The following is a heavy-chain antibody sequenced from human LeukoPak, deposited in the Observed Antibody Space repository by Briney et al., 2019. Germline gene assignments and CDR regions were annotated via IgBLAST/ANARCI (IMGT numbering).Heavy chain of an antibody. CDR3: AKDDRRRGFDY. CDR1: GFTFSDYA. V-gene: IGHV3-30-3*01. J-gene: IGHJ4*02. Sequence: GGSLRLSCAASGFTFSDYAMHWVRQAPGKGLEWVAVISYDGSNKYYADSVKGRFTISRDNSKSTLYLQMNSLRAEDTAVYYCAKDDRRRGFDYWGQGTLVTVSS. CDR2: ISYDGSNK.